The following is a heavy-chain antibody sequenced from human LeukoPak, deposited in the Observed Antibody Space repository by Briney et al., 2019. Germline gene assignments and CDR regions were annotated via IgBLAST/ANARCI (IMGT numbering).Heavy chain of an antibody. V-gene: IGHV4-39*07. CDR1: GGSISRSSYY. CDR3: ARGVVGATTPDY. CDR2: IYYSGST. D-gene: IGHD1-26*01. J-gene: IGHJ4*02. Sequence: SETLSLTCTVSGGSISRSSYYWGWIRQPPGKGLEWIGSIYYSGSTYYNPSLKSRVTISVDTSKNQFSLKLSSVTAADTAVYYCARGVVGATTPDYWGQGTLVTVSS.